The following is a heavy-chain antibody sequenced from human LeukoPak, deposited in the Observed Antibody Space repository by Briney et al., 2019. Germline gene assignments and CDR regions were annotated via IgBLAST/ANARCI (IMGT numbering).Heavy chain of an antibody. Sequence: GGSRTLSCAASGLTFANAWLSWVRQAPGKGLEWVARIISKTSGGTTDYAAPVKGRFTISRDDSKTTLYLQMNSLKTEDTAVYYCTTYRYNYGSTGYSYFYLWGQGTLVTVSS. D-gene: IGHD5-18*01. J-gene: IGHJ4*02. V-gene: IGHV3-15*01. CDR3: TTYRYNYGSTGYSYFYL. CDR1: GLTFANAW. CDR2: IISKTSGGTT.